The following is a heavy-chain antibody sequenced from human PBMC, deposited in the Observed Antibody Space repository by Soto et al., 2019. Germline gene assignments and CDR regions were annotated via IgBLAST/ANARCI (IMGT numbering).Heavy chain of an antibody. J-gene: IGHJ4*01. D-gene: IGHD1-20*01. CDR1: GFSFSNYG. CDR3: ARYNWTCGNDY. CDR2: ISYDGNNK. V-gene: IGHV3-30*03. Sequence: QEHLVESGGGVVQPGRSLRLSCAASGFSFSNYGMHWVRQAPGKGLAWVAVISYDGNNKHYADSVKGRFTISRDTSNNTVSLQMHSLRPEDTAVYYCARYNWTCGNDYWGHGALVTVSS.